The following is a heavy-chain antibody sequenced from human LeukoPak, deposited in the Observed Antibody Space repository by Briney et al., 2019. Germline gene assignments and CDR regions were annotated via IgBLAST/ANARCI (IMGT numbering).Heavy chain of an antibody. CDR1: GGTFSSYA. V-gene: IGHV1-69*01. D-gene: IGHD3-9*01. Sequence: GSSVKVSCKASGGTFSSYAISWVRQAPGQGLEWMGGIIPIFGTANYAQKFQGRVTITADESTSTAYMELSSLGSEDTAVYYCGREPRYRPIDYWGQGTLVTVSS. J-gene: IGHJ4*02. CDR3: GREPRYRPIDY. CDR2: IIPIFGTA.